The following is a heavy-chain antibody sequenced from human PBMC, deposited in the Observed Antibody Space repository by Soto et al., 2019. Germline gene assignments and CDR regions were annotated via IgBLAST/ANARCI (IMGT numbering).Heavy chain of an antibody. CDR1: GFIFSTYA. Sequence: GGSLRLSCAASGFIFSTYAMHWVRQAPGKGLEWVAVISNDGGKKYFGDSVKGRFTISRDNSKNTVYLQMNSLRDEDTAVYYCARSIAVAGLDYWGQGTQVTVPQ. CDR3: ARSIAVAGLDY. J-gene: IGHJ4*02. D-gene: IGHD6-19*01. V-gene: IGHV3-30-3*01. CDR2: ISNDGGKK.